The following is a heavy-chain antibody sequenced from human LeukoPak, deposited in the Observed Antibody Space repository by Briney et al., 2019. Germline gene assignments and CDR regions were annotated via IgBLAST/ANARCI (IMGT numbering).Heavy chain of an antibody. V-gene: IGHV4-39*07. CDR3: ARVLVYYMDV. CDR1: GGSISSGSYY. Sequence: SETLSLTCTVSGGSISSGSYYWGWIRQPPGKGLEWIGSIYYSGSTYYNPSLKSRVTISVDTSKNQFSLKLSSVTAADTAVYYCARVLVYYMDVWGKGTTVTVSS. D-gene: IGHD3-3*01. CDR2: IYYSGST. J-gene: IGHJ6*03.